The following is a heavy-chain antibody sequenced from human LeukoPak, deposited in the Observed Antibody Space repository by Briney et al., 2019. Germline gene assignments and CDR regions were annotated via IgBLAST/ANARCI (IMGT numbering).Heavy chain of an antibody. CDR2: IWYDGQNE. CDR1: GFIFSNYA. CDR3: AREWGRIAVAGGPGY. D-gene: IGHD6-19*01. V-gene: IGHV3-33*01. J-gene: IGHJ4*02. Sequence: GESLSLSCETSGFIFSNYAMHWVRQAPGKGLEWVAIIWYDGQNEYYAESVKGRFTISRDNSKNTLYLQMNSLSDDDTAVYYRAREWGRIAVAGGPGYWGQGTLVTVSS.